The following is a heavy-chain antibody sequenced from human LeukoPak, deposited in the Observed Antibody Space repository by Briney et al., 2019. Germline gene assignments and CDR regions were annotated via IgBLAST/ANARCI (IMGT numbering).Heavy chain of an antibody. CDR1: GFTFSTYA. D-gene: IGHD3-16*01. CDR2: MNNDGRVI. Sequence: GRSLRLSCAASGFTFSTYAIHWVRRAPGKGLVWVARMNNDGRVITYADSVKGRFTISRDNAKNTLYLQMNSLRAEDTAVYFCAREFEATGFWALDYWGQGTLVTASS. V-gene: IGHV3-74*01. J-gene: IGHJ4*02. CDR3: AREFEATGFWALDY.